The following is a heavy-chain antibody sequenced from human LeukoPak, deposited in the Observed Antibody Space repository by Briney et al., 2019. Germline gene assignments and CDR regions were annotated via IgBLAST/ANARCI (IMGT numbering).Heavy chain of an antibody. CDR1: GGTSSSYA. D-gene: IGHD2-21*01. CDR2: IIPIFGTA. Sequence: SVKVSCKASGGTSSSYAISWVRQAPGQGLEWMGGIIPIFGTANYAQKFQGRVTITADESTSTAYMELSSLRSEDTAVYYCARDPCGGGDCYSVPEYFQHWGQGTLVTVSS. CDR3: ARDPCGGGDCYSVPEYFQH. J-gene: IGHJ1*01. V-gene: IGHV1-69*13.